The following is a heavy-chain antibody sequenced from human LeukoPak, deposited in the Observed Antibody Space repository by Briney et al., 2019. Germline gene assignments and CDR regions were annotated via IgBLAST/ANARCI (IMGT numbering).Heavy chain of an antibody. CDR2: SKSKTDDGTT. CDR1: VLPFSNTW. CDR3: TTSYSSGWYYFDY. J-gene: IGHJ4*02. D-gene: IGHD6-19*01. V-gene: IGHV3-15*01. Sequence: GGPLSLSCAASVLPFSNTWMLWARQAPGKGLEGVVRSKSKTDDGTTDYAAPVKGRFTISRDDSKNPLYLQMNSLKTEDTAVYYCTTSYSSGWYYFDYWGQGTLVTVSS.